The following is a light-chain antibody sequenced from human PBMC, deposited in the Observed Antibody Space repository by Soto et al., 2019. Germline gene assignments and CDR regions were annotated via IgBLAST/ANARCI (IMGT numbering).Light chain of an antibody. J-gene: IGKJ4*01. CDR3: QQCGTSPLT. CDR2: GAS. Sequence: EIVLTQSPGTLSLSPGERATLSCRASQSVTSSYLAWYQQRPGQAPRLLIYGASSRATGIPDRFSGSGSGTDFPLTISRLEPEDFAVYYCQQCGTSPLTFGGGTKLEIK. CDR1: QSVTSSY. V-gene: IGKV3-20*01.